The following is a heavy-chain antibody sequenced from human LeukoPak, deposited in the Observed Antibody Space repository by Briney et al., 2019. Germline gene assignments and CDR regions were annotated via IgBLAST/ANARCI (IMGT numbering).Heavy chain of an antibody. D-gene: IGHD3-3*01. V-gene: IGHV3-74*01. J-gene: IGHJ4*02. CDR1: RFTFSSYW. Sequence: GGSLRLSCAASRFTFSSYWMPWVRQAPGKGLVWVSRINSDGSSTSYADSVKGRFTISRDNAKNTLYLQMNSLRAEDTAVYYCASTRITIFGVDTGALDYWGQGTLVTVSS. CDR3: ASTRITIFGVDTGALDY. CDR2: INSDGSST.